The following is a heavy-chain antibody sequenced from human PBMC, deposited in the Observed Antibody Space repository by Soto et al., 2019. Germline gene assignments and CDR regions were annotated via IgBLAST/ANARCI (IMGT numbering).Heavy chain of an antibody. CDR2: ISNNGYDT. Sequence: PWGPLRLSCAASGFFFSTYAMNWVRQAPGKGLEWVSAISNNGYDTYYAESVRGRFTISRDNSINTLYLQMSRLRTEDTAVYYCAHPRGYGVFDPVDIWGQGTMVTVS. CDR1: GFFFSTYA. D-gene: IGHD4-17*01. CDR3: AHPRGYGVFDPVDI. V-gene: IGHV3-23*01. J-gene: IGHJ3*02.